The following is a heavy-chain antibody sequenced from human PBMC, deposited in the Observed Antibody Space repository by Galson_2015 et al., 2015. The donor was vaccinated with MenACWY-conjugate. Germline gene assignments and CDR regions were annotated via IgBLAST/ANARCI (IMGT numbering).Heavy chain of an antibody. D-gene: IGHD2-2*01. CDR2: ISAYNGNT. Sequence: SVKVSCKASGYTFTSYGISWVRQAPGQGLEWMGWISAYNGNTNYAQKLQGRVTMTTGTSTSTAYMELRSLRSDDTAVYYCARDRRCSSTSCYSDYWGQGTLVTVSS. CDR3: ARDRRCSSTSCYSDY. J-gene: IGHJ4*02. V-gene: IGHV1-18*01. CDR1: GYTFTSYG.